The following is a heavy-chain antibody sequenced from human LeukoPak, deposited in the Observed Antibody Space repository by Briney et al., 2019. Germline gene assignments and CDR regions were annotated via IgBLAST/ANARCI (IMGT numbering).Heavy chain of an antibody. J-gene: IGHJ4*02. CDR1: GFTFSSYA. V-gene: IGHV3-21*01. CDR3: ARERALGYYYDSS. D-gene: IGHD3-22*01. CDR2: ISSSSSYI. Sequence: GGSLRLSCTASGFTFSSYAMSWVRQPPGKGLEWVSAISSSSSYIYYADSVKGRFTISRDNAKNSLYLQMNSLRAEDTAVYYCARERALGYYYDSSWGQGTLVTVSS.